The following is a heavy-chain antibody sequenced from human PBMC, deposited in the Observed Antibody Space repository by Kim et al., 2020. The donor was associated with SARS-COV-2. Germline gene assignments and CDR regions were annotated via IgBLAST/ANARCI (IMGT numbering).Heavy chain of an antibody. D-gene: IGHD1-26*01. CDR2: T. V-gene: IGHV3-11*05. J-gene: IGHJ4*02. CDR3: ARGGALTVVADY. Sequence: TYYADAVKGRFTITRDNADNSLYLQMRDLRVEDSAIYYGARGGALTVVADYWGQGTLVSVSS.